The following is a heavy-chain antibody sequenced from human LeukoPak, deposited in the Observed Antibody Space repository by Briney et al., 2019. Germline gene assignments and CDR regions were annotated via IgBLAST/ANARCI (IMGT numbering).Heavy chain of an antibody. D-gene: IGHD7-27*01. CDR1: GLTFSLYS. J-gene: IGHJ3*02. CDR2: ISTNGGST. Sequence: PGGSLRLSCSASGLTFSLYSMHWVRQAPGKGLEYVSGISTNGGSTYYADSVKGRFTISRDNSKNTLYLQMSTLRAEDTSVYYCVTELGIGGFDIWGQGTMDTVSS. V-gene: IGHV3-64D*06. CDR3: VTELGIGGFDI.